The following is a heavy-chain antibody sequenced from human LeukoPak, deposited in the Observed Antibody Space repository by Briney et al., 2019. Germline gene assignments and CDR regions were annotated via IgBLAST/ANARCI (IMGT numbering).Heavy chain of an antibody. CDR3: AIQPWGSGNNWYFDL. CDR2: IIPLFDTI. CDR1: GGTFSSYA. J-gene: IGHJ2*01. Sequence: GSSVKVSCKAPGGTFSSYAISWVRQAPGQELEWMGEIIPLFDTINYAQNFQGRVTITADEFTSTAYMELSSLRSDDTAVYYCAIQPWGSGNNWYFDLWGRGTLVTVSS. V-gene: IGHV1-69*01. D-gene: IGHD7-27*01.